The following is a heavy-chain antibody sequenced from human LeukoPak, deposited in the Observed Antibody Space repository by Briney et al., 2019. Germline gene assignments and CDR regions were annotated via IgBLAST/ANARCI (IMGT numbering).Heavy chain of an antibody. CDR2: ISGSGGST. CDR1: GFTFSSYA. CDR3: AEGYSSSWYSWFDP. J-gene: IGHJ5*02. V-gene: IGHV3-23*01. Sequence: GSLRLSCAASGFTFSSYAMSWVRQAPGKGLEWVSAISGSGGSTYYADSVKGRFTISRDNSKNTLYLQMNSLRAEDTAVYYCAEGYSSSWYSWFDPWGQGTLVTVSS. D-gene: IGHD6-13*01.